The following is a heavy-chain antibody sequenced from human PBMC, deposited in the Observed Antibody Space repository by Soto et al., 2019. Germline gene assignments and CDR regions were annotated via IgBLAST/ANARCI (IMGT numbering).Heavy chain of an antibody. CDR2: ISGSGGTP. J-gene: IGHJ4*02. Sequence: GGSLRLSCAASGFTFSYSAMSWVRQAPGRGLEWVSTISGSGGTPYYADSVKGRFTISRDNSKSSLYLILNSLRADDTAIYYCAMGLAAAGPLDYWGQGALVTVSS. CDR1: GFTFSYSA. CDR3: AMGLAAAGPLDY. D-gene: IGHD6-13*01. V-gene: IGHV3-23*01.